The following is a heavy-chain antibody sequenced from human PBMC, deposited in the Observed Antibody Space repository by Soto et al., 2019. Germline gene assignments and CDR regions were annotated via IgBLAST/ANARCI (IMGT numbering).Heavy chain of an antibody. J-gene: IGHJ4*02. CDR1: GFTVSSNS. Sequence: GGSLRLSCATSGFTVSSNSMAWVRQAPGKGLEWVSVIYSGGTTYYADSVKGRFTISRDISRNTLYLQMSSLRVEDTAVYYCTRDFRDPDFIFGYWGQGTLVTVSS. D-gene: IGHD3-3*01. CDR2: IYSGGTT. V-gene: IGHV3-66*01. CDR3: TRDFRDPDFIFGY.